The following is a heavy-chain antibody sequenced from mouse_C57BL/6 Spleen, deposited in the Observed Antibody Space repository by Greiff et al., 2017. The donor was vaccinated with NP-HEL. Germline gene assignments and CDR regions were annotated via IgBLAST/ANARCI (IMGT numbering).Heavy chain of an antibody. CDR3: TRSRLRRDWYFDV. Sequence: VQLQQSGAELVRPGASVTLSCKASGYTFTDYEMHWVKQTPVHGLEWIGAIDPETGGTAYNQKFKGKAILTADKSSSTAYMELRSLTSEDSAVYYCTRSRLRRDWYFDVGGTGTTVTVSS. J-gene: IGHJ1*03. CDR1: GYTFTDYE. D-gene: IGHD2-4*01. V-gene: IGHV1-15*01. CDR2: IDPETGGT.